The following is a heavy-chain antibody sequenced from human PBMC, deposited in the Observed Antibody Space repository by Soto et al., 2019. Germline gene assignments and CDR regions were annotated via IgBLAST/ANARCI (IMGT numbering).Heavy chain of an antibody. V-gene: IGHV3-23*01. CDR3: AKARGPGYCSGGSCYSAAFDI. CDR2: ISGSGGST. CDR1: GFTFSSYA. D-gene: IGHD2-15*01. J-gene: IGHJ3*02. Sequence: VQLLESGGGLVQPGGSLRLSCAASGFTFSSYAMSWVRQAPGKGLEWVSAISGSGGSTYYADSVKGRFTISRDNSKNTLYLQMNSLRAEDTAVYYCAKARGPGYCSGGSCYSAAFDIWGQGTMVTVSS.